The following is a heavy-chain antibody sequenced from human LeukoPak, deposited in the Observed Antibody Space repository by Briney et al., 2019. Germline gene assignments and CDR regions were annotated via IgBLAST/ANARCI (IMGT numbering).Heavy chain of an antibody. CDR3: ARVFRTTWDY. J-gene: IGHJ4*02. D-gene: IGHD1-7*01. Sequence: GGSLRLSCAASGFTFSSYSMNWVRQAPGKGLEWVSYISSSSSTIYYADSVKGRFTISRDNAKDSLFLQMNSLRAEDTAVYYCARVFRTTWDYWGQGTLVTVSS. CDR1: GFTFSSYS. CDR2: ISSSSSTI. V-gene: IGHV3-48*01.